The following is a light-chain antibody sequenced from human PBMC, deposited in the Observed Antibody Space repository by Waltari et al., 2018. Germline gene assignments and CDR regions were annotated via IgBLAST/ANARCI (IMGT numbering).Light chain of an antibody. J-gene: IGKJ2*01. Sequence: ENVLTQSPATLSLSPGERATLSCRASQSVSRYLACSQHKPGQAPRLLIYDASNRATGIPARFSGSGSVTDFTLTISSLEPEDFAVYYCQQRSNWPMYTFGQGTKLEIK. CDR2: DAS. V-gene: IGKV3-11*01. CDR3: QQRSNWPMYT. CDR1: QSVSRY.